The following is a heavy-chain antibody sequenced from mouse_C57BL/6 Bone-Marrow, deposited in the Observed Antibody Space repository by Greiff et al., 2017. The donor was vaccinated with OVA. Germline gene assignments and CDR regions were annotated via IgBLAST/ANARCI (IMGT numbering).Heavy chain of an antibody. Sequence: EVILLEPGGGLVKPGGSLKLSCAASGFTFSSYAMSWVRQTPEKRLEWVATISDGGSYTYYPDNVKGRFTIYRDNAKNNLYLQMSHLKSEDTAMYYCARDRVYYGSSYGYFDVWGTGTTVTVSS. J-gene: IGHJ1*03. CDR3: ARDRVYYGSSYGYFDV. CDR1: GFTFSSYA. D-gene: IGHD1-1*01. V-gene: IGHV5-4*03. CDR2: ISDGGSYT.